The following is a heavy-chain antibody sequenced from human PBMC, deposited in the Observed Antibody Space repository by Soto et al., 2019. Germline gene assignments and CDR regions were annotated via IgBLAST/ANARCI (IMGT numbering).Heavy chain of an antibody. CDR2: FDPEDGET. V-gene: IGHV1-24*01. D-gene: IGHD2-21*02. CDR1: GYTLTELS. J-gene: IGHJ4*02. Sequence: ASVKVSCKVSGYTLTELSMHWVRQAPGKGLEWMGGFDPEDGETIYAQKFQGRVTMTEDTSTDTAYMELSSLRSEDTAVYYCATGGLGCGGDCYTDYWGQGTLVTVSS. CDR3: ATGGLGCGGDCYTDY.